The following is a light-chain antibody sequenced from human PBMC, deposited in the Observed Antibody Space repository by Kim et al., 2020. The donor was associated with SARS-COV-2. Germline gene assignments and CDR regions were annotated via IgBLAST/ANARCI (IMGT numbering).Light chain of an antibody. V-gene: IGKV1-5*01. J-gene: IGKJ2*01. CDR2: DAS. Sequence: DIQMTQSPYTLSASVGDRVTITCRASQSIGTWLAWYQQKPGKAPKLLLYDASSLERGVPSRFSGGGSGSEFTLTITNLQPDDFATYYCQHYSGYSLTYTCGQETKGEI. CDR1: QSIGTW. CDR3: QHYSGYSLTYT.